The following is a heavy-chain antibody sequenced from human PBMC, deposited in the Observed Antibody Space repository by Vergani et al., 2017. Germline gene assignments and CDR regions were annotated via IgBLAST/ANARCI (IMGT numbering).Heavy chain of an antibody. CDR1: GFTFSSYG. J-gene: IGHJ4*02. CDR2: ISGSGGRA. Sequence: ELQLMESGGGVVQPGGSLRLSCAASGFTFSSYGMYWVRQAPGKGLEWVSVISGSGGRAKYADSVKGRFTVSRDNSKKTLYLQLNRVRAEDTAVYYCARLSYDTTPYLQGGYDCWGQGTLVSVSS. V-gene: IGHV3-23*01. D-gene: IGHD3-22*01. CDR3: ARLSYDTTPYLQGGYDC.